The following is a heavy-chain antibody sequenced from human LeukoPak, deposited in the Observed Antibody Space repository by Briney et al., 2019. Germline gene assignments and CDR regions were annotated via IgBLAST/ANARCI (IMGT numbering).Heavy chain of an antibody. V-gene: IGHV4-59*01. Sequence: PSETLSLTCTVSGGSNSRSYWNWIRQPPGKGLEWIGYIYYSGSTNYNPSLKSRVTISVDTSKNQFSLKLSSVTAADTAVYYCARAGSGSPYYYYYYMDVWGKGTTVTISS. CDR3: ARAGSGSPYYYYYYMDV. D-gene: IGHD3-10*01. J-gene: IGHJ6*03. CDR1: GGSNSRSY. CDR2: IYYSGST.